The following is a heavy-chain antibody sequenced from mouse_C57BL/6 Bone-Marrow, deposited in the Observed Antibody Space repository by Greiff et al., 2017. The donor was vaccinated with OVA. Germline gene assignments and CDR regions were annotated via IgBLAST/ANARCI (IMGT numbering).Heavy chain of an antibody. CDR3: TRDGGLLRRYFDV. Sequence: DVMLVESGEGLVKPGGSLKLSCAASGFTFSSYAMSWVRQTPEKRLEWVAYISSGGDYIYYADTVKGRFTISRDNARNTLYLQMSSLKSEDTAMYYCTRDGGLLRRYFDVWGTGITVTVSS. CDR2: ISSGGDYI. D-gene: IGHD1-2*01. V-gene: IGHV5-9-1*02. CDR1: GFTFSSYA. J-gene: IGHJ1*03.